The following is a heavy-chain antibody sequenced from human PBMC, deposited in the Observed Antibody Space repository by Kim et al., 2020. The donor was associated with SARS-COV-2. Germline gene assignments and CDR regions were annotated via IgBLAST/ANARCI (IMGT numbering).Heavy chain of an antibody. J-gene: IGHJ6*02. Sequence: ASVKVSCKASGYTFTSYAMNWVRQAPGQGLEWMGWINTNTGNPTYAQGFTGRFVFSLDTSVSTAYLQISSLKAEDTAVYYCARDPQWWLRPWGFSSYYGMDVWGQGTTVTVSS. V-gene: IGHV7-4-1*02. CDR3: ARDPQWWLRPWGFSSYYGMDV. CDR1: GYTFTSYA. D-gene: IGHD5-12*01. CDR2: INTNTGNP.